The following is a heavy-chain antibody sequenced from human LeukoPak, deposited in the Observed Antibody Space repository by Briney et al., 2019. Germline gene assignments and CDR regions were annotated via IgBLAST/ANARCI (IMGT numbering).Heavy chain of an antibody. J-gene: IGHJ4*02. CDR3: AKGSRLREGGSYRF. Sequence: ASVKVSCKASGYTFTGYYMHWVRQAPGQGLEWMGWLNPNSGATNYAQNFQGRVTMTRDTSISTAYMELSSLRSEDTALYYCAKGSRLREGGSYRFWGQGTLVTVSS. D-gene: IGHD3-16*02. CDR1: GYTFTGYY. CDR2: LNPNSGAT. V-gene: IGHV1-2*02.